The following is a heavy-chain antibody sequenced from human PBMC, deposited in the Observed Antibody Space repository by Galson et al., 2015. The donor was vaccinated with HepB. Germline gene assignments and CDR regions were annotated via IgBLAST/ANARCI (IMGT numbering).Heavy chain of an antibody. CDR3: ARDLSTIVGVESYDYYYYMDV. D-gene: IGHD3-3*01. CDR1: GYTFTSYG. V-gene: IGHV1-18*01. Sequence: SVKVSCKASGYTFTSYGISWVRQAPGQGLEWMGWISAYNGNTNYAQKLQGRVTMTTDTSSSTAYMELRSLRSDDTAVYYCARDLSTIVGVESYDYYYYMDVWGKGTTVTVSS. J-gene: IGHJ6*03. CDR2: ISAYNGNT.